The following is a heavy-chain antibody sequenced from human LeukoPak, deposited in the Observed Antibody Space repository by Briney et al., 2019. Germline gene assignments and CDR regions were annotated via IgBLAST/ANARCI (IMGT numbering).Heavy chain of an antibody. CDR2: IYHSGST. D-gene: IGHD7-27*01. V-gene: IGHV4-38-2*01. J-gene: IGHJ4*02. CDR1: GYSISSGYY. Sequence: SETLSLTCAVSGYSISSGYYWGWIRQPPGKGLEWIGSIYHSGSTYYNPSLKSRVTISVDTSKNQFSLKLSSVTAADTAVYYCAQTGNFDYWAQGTLVTVSS. CDR3: AQTGNFDY.